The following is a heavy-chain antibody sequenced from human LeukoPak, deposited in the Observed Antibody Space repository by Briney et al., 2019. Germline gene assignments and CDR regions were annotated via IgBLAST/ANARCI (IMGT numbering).Heavy chain of an antibody. CDR2: MNPNSGNT. D-gene: IGHD3-9*01. J-gene: IGHJ6*03. CDR3: ARGPPYYDILTGYYNYYYYYMDV. CDR1: GYTFTSYD. V-gene: IGHV1-8*01. Sequence: GESLKISCKASGYTFTSYDINWVRQATGQGLEWMGWMNPNSGNTGYAQKFQGRVTMTRNTSISTAYMELSSLRSEDTAVYYCARGPPYYDILTGYYNYYYYYMDVWGKGTTVTISS.